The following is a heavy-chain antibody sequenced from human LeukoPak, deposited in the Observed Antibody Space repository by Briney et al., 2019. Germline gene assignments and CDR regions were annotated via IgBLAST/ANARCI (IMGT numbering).Heavy chain of an antibody. V-gene: IGHV3-23*01. D-gene: IGHD5/OR15-5a*01. CDR2: IGASGDSI. CDR1: GFTFSSYW. CDR3: AKIPDVSDY. J-gene: IGHJ4*02. Sequence: GGSLRLSCAASGFTFSSYWMHWVRQAPGRGLVWVSSIGASGDSIYYTDSVRGRFTISRDNSKNTLYLQMSSLRVEDTAVYYCAKIPDVSDYWAQGTLVTVSS.